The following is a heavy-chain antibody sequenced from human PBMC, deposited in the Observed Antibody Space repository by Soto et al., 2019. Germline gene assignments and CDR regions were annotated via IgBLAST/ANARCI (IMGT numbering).Heavy chain of an antibody. CDR1: GYTLTELS. Sequence: ASVKVSCKVSGYTLTELSMHWVRQAPGKGLEWMGGFDPEDGETIHAQKLQGRVTMTTDTSTSTAYMELRSLRSDDTAVYYCARGVGSGTYYNQYNWFDPWGQGTLVTVSS. V-gene: IGHV1-24*01. D-gene: IGHD3-10*01. CDR3: ARGVGSGTYYNQYNWFDP. J-gene: IGHJ5*02. CDR2: FDPEDGET.